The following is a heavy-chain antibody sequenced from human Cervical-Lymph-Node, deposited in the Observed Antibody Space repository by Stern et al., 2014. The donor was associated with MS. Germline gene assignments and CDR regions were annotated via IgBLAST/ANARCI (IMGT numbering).Heavy chain of an antibody. J-gene: IGHJ3*02. CDR2: MYFTGST. CDR1: GGSISHGGYY. D-gene: IGHD3-3*02. V-gene: IGHV4-31*03. Sequence: VQLVESGPGLVKPSQTLSVTCTVSGGSISHGGYYWSWIRQHPGKGLEWIGDMYFTGSTFYNPSLKSRVTISADTSKNQFSLRLNSVTAADTAVYYCAVPTLADDAFDIWGQGTMVTVSS. CDR3: AVPTLADDAFDI.